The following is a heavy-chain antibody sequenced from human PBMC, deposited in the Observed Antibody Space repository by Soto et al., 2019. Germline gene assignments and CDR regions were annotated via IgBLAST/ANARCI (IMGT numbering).Heavy chain of an antibody. D-gene: IGHD2-8*01. J-gene: IGHJ6*04. Sequence: XATLSLTSAVSGYSISSGYNWCWVRQPPGKGLEWIGSIHHSGTTYYNPSLKSRVTISVDTSKNQFSLKLSSVTAADTAVYYCARTIYCINGVCSPLYGMEVWGKGTTVTVSS. CDR2: IHHSGTT. CDR1: GYSISSGYN. CDR3: ARTIYCINGVCSPLYGMEV. V-gene: IGHV4-38-2*01.